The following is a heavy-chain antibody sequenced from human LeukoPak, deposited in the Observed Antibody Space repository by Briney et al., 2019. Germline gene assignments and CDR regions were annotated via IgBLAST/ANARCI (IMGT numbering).Heavy chain of an antibody. CDR1: GFNFYRLG. CDR2: MRSAGTT. V-gene: IGHV3-53*01. Sequence: PGGSLRLFCAAPGFNFYRLGMSWVRQASGKGPEWVPVMRSAGTTSYADCVKGRFTISRDSSKNMLYLQMTSLRTEDTAMYYCARESWKGSTTDGFDIWGQGTMVTVSS. J-gene: IGHJ3*02. CDR3: ARESWKGSTTDGFDI. D-gene: IGHD5/OR15-5a*01.